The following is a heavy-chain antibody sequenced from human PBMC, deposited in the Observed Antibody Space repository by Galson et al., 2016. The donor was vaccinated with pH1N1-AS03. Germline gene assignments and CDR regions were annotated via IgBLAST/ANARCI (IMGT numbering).Heavy chain of an antibody. CDR3: AKGIEMASIYADLDH. D-gene: IGHD5-24*01. CDR2: ISWDGGFT. J-gene: IGHJ4*01. Sequence: SLRLSCAASGFTFDDYAMHWVRQAPGKGLEWVSLISWDGGFTYYADSVQGRFTISRDNNRDSLYLQMNSLRTEDTALYFCAKGIEMASIYADLDHWGHGTLVTVSS. V-gene: IGHV3-43*01. CDR1: GFTFDDYA.